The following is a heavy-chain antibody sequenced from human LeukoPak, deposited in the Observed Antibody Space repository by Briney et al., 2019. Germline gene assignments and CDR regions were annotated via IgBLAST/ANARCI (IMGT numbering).Heavy chain of an antibody. CDR2: INSNSADT. CDR3: ARIGISARGTNFHH. J-gene: IGHJ1*01. Sequence: ASVKVSCKTSGYSYIDYYIHWVRQAPGQGLEWMGWINSNSADTNYAQNFQGRVTMTRDTSISTAYMELSRLRSDDTALYYCARIGISARGTNFHHWGQGTLVTVSS. CDR1: GYSYIDYY. V-gene: IGHV1-2*02. D-gene: IGHD6-13*01.